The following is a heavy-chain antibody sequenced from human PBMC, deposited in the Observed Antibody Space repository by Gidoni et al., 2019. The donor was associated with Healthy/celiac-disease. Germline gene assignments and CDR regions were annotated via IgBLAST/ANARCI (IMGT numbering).Heavy chain of an antibody. D-gene: IGHD3-3*01. V-gene: IGHV1-2*04. J-gene: IGHJ4*02. Sequence: QVQLVQSGAKVKKPGASVKVSCKASGYTFTGYYMHWVRQAPGQGLEWMGWINPNSGGTNYAQKFQGWVTMTRDTSISTAYMELSRLRSDDTAVYYCARGVLRFLEWRDYYFDYWGQGTLVTVSS. CDR2: INPNSGGT. CDR3: ARGVLRFLEWRDYYFDY. CDR1: GYTFTGYY.